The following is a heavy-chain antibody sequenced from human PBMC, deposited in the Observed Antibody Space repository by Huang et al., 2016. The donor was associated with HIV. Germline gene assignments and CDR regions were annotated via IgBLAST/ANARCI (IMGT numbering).Heavy chain of an antibody. Sequence: QVRLQESGPGLVKPSETLYLSCTVSGDSVSSHYWGWIRHPPGKGLEWIGTVYDSGTTKYNPRLKSRITISVDTSKNGFSLNITSVSAADTAMYFCVRDQGRLAVGGIDNWFDPWGQGALVTVSS. CDR3: VRDQGRLAVGGIDNWFDP. CDR1: GDSVSSHY. D-gene: IGHD6-19*01. V-gene: IGHV4-59*02. CDR2: VYDSGTT. J-gene: IGHJ5*02.